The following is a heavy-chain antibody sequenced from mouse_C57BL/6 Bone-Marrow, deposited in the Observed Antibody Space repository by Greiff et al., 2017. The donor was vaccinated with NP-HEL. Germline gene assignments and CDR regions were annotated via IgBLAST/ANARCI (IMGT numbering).Heavy chain of an antibody. CDR1: GYSITSGDY. Sequence: EVQLQESGPGLVKPSQSLSLTCSVTGYSITSGDYWNWIRKFPGNKLERMGYISYDGSNNYNPSLKNRFSITSDTSKNQFFLKLNAVTTEDTATYYCARDYYGSSSYFDVWGTGTTVTVSS. J-gene: IGHJ1*03. CDR2: ISYDGSN. CDR3: ARDYYGSSSYFDV. D-gene: IGHD1-1*01. V-gene: IGHV3-6*01.